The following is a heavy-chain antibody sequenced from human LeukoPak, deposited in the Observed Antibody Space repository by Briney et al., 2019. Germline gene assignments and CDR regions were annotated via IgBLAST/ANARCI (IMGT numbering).Heavy chain of an antibody. Sequence: EASVKVSCKASGYTFTSYGISWVRQAPGQGLEWMGWISAYNGNTNYAQKLQGRVTMTTDTSTSTAYMELRSLRSDDTAVYYCATTSLEHLYYYYYYGMDVWGQGTTVTVSS. CDR1: GYTFTSYG. CDR3: ATTSLEHLYYYYYYGMDV. D-gene: IGHD1/OR15-1a*01. V-gene: IGHV1-18*01. J-gene: IGHJ6*02. CDR2: ISAYNGNT.